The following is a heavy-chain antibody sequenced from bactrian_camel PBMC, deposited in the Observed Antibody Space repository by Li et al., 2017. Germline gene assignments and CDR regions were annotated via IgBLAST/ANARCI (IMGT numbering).Heavy chain of an antibody. D-gene: IGHD6*01. J-gene: IGHJ4*01. CDR2: IHSDGAT. V-gene: IGHV3S26*01. Sequence: VQLVESGGGSVQAGGSLRLSCGASGYSYSKYCMAWFRQDPGKERDRIASIHSDGATSYSDSVKGRFTVTIDNAKKTLYLQMNCLKPEDTAMYYCAADLKGYPWYRAGAYRYWGQGTQVTVS. CDR1: GYSYSKYC. CDR3: AADLKGYPWYRAGAYRY.